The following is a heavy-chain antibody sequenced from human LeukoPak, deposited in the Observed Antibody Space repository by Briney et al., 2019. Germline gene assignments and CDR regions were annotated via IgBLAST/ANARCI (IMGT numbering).Heavy chain of an antibody. J-gene: IGHJ4*02. CDR3: ARGRLNGKFDY. V-gene: IGHV4-34*01. Sequence: PSETLSLTCAVYGGTFSGYYWTWVRQPPGKGLEWIGEINHSGTTTYNPSLKSRVTISVDTSKSQFSLRLSSMTAADTAVYYCARGRLNGKFDYWGQEALVTVSS. CDR2: INHSGTT. D-gene: IGHD2-8*01. CDR1: GGTFSGYY.